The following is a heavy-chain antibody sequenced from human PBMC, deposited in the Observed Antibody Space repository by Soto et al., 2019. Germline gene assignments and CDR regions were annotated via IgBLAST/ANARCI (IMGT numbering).Heavy chain of an antibody. CDR3: ARSYYDCSGLGGVFVP. CDR1: GGTFSSYA. Sequence: QVQLVQSGAEVKKPGSSVKVSCKASGGTFSSYAISWVRQAPGQRLEWMGGIIPIFGTSNYAQKFQGRVTITADDSMGTAYMELISLISEDTAVYYCARSYYDCSGLGGVFVPWVQGTLVTVSS. D-gene: IGHD3-22*01. CDR2: IIPIFGTS. J-gene: IGHJ5*02. V-gene: IGHV1-69*01.